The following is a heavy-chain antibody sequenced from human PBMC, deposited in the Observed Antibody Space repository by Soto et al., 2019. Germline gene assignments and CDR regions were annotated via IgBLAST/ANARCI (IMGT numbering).Heavy chain of an antibody. Sequence: GGSLRLSCAASGFTFSSYGMHWVRQAPGKGLEWVAVIWYDGSNKYYADSVKGRFTISRDNSKNTLYLQMNSLRAEDTAVYYCAREGELRYFDWLFPTHFDYWGQGTLVTVSS. D-gene: IGHD3-9*01. CDR3: AREGELRYFDWLFPTHFDY. CDR1: GFTFSSYG. V-gene: IGHV3-33*01. CDR2: IWYDGSNK. J-gene: IGHJ4*02.